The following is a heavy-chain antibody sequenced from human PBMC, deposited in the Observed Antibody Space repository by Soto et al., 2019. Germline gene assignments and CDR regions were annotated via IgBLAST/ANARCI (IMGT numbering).Heavy chain of an antibody. V-gene: IGHV4-30-2*01. CDR1: GGSISRGGSS. CDR3: ARAGDSSGPVALGY. Sequence: SETLSLTCAVSGGSISRGGSSCSWNRQPPGKGLEWIGYIYHSGSTYYNPSLKSRVTISVDRSKNQFSLKLSSVTAADTAVYYCARAGDSSGPVALGYWGQGTLVTVSS. J-gene: IGHJ4*02. CDR2: IYHSGST. D-gene: IGHD6-19*01.